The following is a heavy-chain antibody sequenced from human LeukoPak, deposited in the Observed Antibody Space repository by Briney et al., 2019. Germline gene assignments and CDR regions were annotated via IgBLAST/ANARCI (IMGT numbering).Heavy chain of an antibody. V-gene: IGHV3-53*01. J-gene: IGHJ4*02. CDR1: GFTVSSNY. D-gene: IGHD6-13*01. Sequence: QPGGSLRLSCAASGFTVSSNYMSWVRQAPGKGLEWVSVIYSGGSTYYADSVKGRFTISRDNSKNTLYLQMNSLRAEDTAVYYCARALFPSDSSSRGDYWGQGTLVTVSS. CDR3: ARALFPSDSSSRGDY. CDR2: IYSGGST.